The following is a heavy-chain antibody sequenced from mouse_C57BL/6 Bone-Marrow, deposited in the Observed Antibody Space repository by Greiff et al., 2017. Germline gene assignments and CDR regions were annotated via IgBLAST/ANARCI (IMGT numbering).Heavy chain of an antibody. CDR1: GFNIKDDY. D-gene: IGHD1-1*01. CDR3: TTVVHY. Sequence: VQLQQSGAELVRPGASVKLSCTASGFNIKDDYMHWVKQRPEQGLEWIGWIDPENGDTEYASQFPGKATITADTSSNTADLQLSSLTSEDTAVYYCTTVVHYWGQGTTLTVSS. V-gene: IGHV14-4*01. J-gene: IGHJ2*01. CDR2: IDPENGDT.